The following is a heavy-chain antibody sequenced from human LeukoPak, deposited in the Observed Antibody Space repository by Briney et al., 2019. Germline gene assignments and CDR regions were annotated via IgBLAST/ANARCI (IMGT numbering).Heavy chain of an antibody. Sequence: GESLQISCKGSGYSFTSYWIGWVRQMPGKGLEWMGIIYPGDSDTRYSPSFQGPVTISADKSISTAYLQWSSLKASDTAMYYCARRYYGSGSYYNWFDPWGQGTLVTVSS. CDR3: ARRYYGSGSYYNWFDP. CDR1: GYSFTSYW. V-gene: IGHV5-51*01. CDR2: IYPGDSDT. J-gene: IGHJ5*02. D-gene: IGHD3-10*01.